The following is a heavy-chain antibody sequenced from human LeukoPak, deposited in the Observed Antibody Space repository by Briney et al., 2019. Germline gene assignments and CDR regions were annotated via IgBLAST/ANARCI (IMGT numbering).Heavy chain of an antibody. CDR1: GGSISGYY. CDR3: ARVKVRPEVYYYYGMDV. V-gene: IGHV4-59*01. Sequence: SETVSLTCTVSGGSISGYYWSWIRQPPGKGLERIAYISYSGSTNYNPSLKSRVAISVDTSKNQFSLKLNSVTAADTAVYYCARVKVRPEVYYYYGMDVWGQGTTVTVSS. CDR2: ISYSGST. J-gene: IGHJ6*02.